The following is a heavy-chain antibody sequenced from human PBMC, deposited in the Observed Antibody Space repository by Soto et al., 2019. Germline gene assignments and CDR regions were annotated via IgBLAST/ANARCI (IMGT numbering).Heavy chain of an antibody. V-gene: IGHV3-66*04. J-gene: IGHJ4*02. CDR1: GFTVSSNY. CDR3: ARHGYSHGGGYFDD. D-gene: IGHD5-18*01. Sequence: EVQLVESGGGLVQPGGSLRLSCAASGFTVSSNYMSWVRPAPGKGLEWVSVIYSGGSAYYADSVKGRFTISRDNSKTTRYLQMNSLRAEDTAVYYCARHGYSHGGGYFDDWCQGTLVTVSS. CDR2: IYSGGSA.